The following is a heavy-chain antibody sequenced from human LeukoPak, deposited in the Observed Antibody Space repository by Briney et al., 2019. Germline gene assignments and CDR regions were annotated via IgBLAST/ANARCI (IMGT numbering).Heavy chain of an antibody. J-gene: IGHJ4*02. CDR2: INGDGSST. D-gene: IGHD3-3*01. CDR1: GFTFSPYW. Sequence: GGCPRLSCAASGFTFSPYWMHWVRQAPGKGLVWVSRINGDGSSTSYADSVKGRVTISRDNAKNTRYLPMNSLRAEDTAVFYCARGKSGVVDYWGQGTLVTVSS. CDR3: ARGKSGVVDY. V-gene: IGHV3-74*01.